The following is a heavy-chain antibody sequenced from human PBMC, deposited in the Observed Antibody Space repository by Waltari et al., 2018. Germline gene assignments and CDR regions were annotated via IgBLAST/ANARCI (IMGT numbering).Heavy chain of an antibody. Sequence: EVQLVESGGGLVKPGGSLRLSCAASGFTFSSYRMNWVRQAPGQGREWVSSISSSSSYIYYADSVKGRFTISRDNAKNSLYLQMNSLRAEDTAVYYCARVWHDYGDYVTSMGAFDIWGQGTMVTVSS. CDR2: ISSSSSYI. CDR3: ARVWHDYGDYVTSMGAFDI. V-gene: IGHV3-21*01. D-gene: IGHD4-17*01. CDR1: GFTFSSYR. J-gene: IGHJ3*02.